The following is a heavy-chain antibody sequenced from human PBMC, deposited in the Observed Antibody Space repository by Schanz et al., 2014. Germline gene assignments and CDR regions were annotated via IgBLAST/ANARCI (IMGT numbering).Heavy chain of an antibody. J-gene: IGHJ3*02. Sequence: QVQLQESGPGLVKPSQTLSLTCTVSGGSVSSGGDYWSWIRQHPGKGLEWIGEIYHSGSTNYNPSLKSRVTISVDKTKKQFSLKVTSMTAADTAVYYCARDRGHGDLPGDIWGQGTMVTVSS. CDR1: GGSVSSGGDY. D-gene: IGHD4-17*01. CDR3: ARDRGHGDLPGDI. CDR2: IYHSGST. V-gene: IGHV4-31*03.